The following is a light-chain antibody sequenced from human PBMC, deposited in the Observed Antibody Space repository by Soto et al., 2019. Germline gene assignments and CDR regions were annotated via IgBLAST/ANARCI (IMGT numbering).Light chain of an antibody. CDR3: SSFAASNTWV. CDR1: SSDVGAYNY. V-gene: IGLV2-8*01. CDR2: EVT. J-gene: IGLJ3*02. Sequence: QSALTQPPSASGSPGQSVTISCTGTSSDVGAYNYVTWYQQHAGKAPKLVIYEVTKRPSGVPDLFSGSKSANTASLTVSGLQAEDEADYYCSSFAASNTWVFGRGTKLTVL.